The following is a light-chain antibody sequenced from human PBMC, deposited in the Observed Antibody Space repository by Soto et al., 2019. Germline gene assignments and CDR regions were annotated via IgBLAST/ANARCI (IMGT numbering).Light chain of an antibody. Sequence: DIQLTQSPSFLSASVGDRVTITCRASQGISRYLAWYQQKPGKAPKLLIYAASTLQSGVPSRFSGSGSGTEFTLTISSLQPEDFAAYYCQQLNSYLSITFGQGTRLEIK. V-gene: IGKV1-9*01. CDR1: QGISRY. J-gene: IGKJ5*01. CDR3: QQLNSYLSIT. CDR2: AAS.